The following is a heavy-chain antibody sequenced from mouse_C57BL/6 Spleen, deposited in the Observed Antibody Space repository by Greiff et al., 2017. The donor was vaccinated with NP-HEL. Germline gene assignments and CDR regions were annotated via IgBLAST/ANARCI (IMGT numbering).Heavy chain of an antibody. Sequence: QVQLKQSGPELVKPGASVKISCKASGYSFTSYYIHWVKQRPGQGLEWIGWIYPGSGNTKYNEKFKGKATLTADTSSSTAYMQLSSLTSEDSAVYYCARSSSHYGNYGYWGQGTTLTVSS. V-gene: IGHV1-66*01. CDR3: ARSSSHYGNYGY. CDR1: GYSFTSYY. J-gene: IGHJ2*01. D-gene: IGHD2-1*01. CDR2: IYPGSGNT.